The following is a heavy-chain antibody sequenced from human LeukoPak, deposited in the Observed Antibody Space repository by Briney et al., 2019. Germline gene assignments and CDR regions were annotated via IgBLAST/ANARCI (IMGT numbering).Heavy chain of an antibody. CDR1: GYIFTSYW. CDR2: IYPGDSDT. Sequence: GESLKISCKGSGYIFTSYWIGWVRQMPGKGLEWMGIIYPGDSDTRYSPSFQGQVTISADKSISTAYLQWSSLKASDTAMYYCARSSDSRGGAFDIWGQGTMVTVSS. V-gene: IGHV5-51*01. D-gene: IGHD2-21*01. CDR3: ARSSDSRGGAFDI. J-gene: IGHJ3*02.